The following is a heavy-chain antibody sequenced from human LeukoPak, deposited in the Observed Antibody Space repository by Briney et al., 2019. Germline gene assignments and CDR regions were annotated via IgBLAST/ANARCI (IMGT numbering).Heavy chain of an antibody. J-gene: IGHJ4*02. D-gene: IGHD3-10*02. CDR3: AGGYYSVGGSYTSY. CDR1: GFTLSPYD. V-gene: IGHV3-21*01. CDR2: ISSGSNYI. Sequence: RPGGSLRLSCEGSGFTLSPYDMNWVRQAPGKGLEWVSSISSGSNYIYYTDSVNGRFSISRDNAKNSLYLQMHSLRAEDTAVYFCAGGYYSVGGSYTSYWGQGTLVTVSS.